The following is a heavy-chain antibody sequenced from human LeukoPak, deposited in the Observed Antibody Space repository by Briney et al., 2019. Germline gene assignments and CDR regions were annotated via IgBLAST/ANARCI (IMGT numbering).Heavy chain of an antibody. J-gene: IGHJ5*02. CDR2: INRSGST. V-gene: IGHV4-34*01. CDR1: GGSFSGYY. CDR3: ARGLPSLDGSGSTRFDP. Sequence: SETLSLTCAVYGGSFSGYYWSWIRQPPGKGLEWIGEINRSGSTNYNPSLKSRVTISVDTSKNQFSLKLSSVTAADTAVYYCARGLPSLDGSGSTRFDPWGQGTLVTVSS. D-gene: IGHD3-10*01.